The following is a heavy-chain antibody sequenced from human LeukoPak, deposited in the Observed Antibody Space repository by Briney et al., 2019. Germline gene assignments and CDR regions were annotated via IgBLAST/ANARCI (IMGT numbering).Heavy chain of an antibody. CDR1: GFTFSSYS. CDR3: ARDGRSITIFGVVTPGAFDI. D-gene: IGHD3-3*01. J-gene: IGHJ3*02. Sequence: PGESLRLSCAASGFTFSSYSMNWVRQAPGKGLEWVSSISSSSSYIYYADSVKGRFTISRDNAKNSLYLQMNSLRAEDTAVYYCARDGRSITIFGVVTPGAFDIWGQGTMVTVSS. V-gene: IGHV3-21*01. CDR2: ISSSSSYI.